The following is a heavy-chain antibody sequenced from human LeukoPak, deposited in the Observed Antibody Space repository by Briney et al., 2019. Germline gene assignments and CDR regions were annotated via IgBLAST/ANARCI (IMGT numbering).Heavy chain of an antibody. CDR3: ARSHMYGDYGEDI. CDR2: ISSSSSTI. V-gene: IGHV3-48*04. J-gene: IGHJ3*02. Sequence: GGSLRLSCAASGFTFSSYSMNWVRQAPGKGLEWVSYISSSSSTIYYADSVKGRFTITRDNANNTLYLQMNSLRAEDAAIYYCARSHMYGDYGEDIWSHGTVVAVSS. CDR1: GFTFSSYS. D-gene: IGHD4-17*01.